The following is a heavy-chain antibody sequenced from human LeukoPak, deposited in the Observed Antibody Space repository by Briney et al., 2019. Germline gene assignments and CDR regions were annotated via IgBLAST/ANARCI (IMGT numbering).Heavy chain of an antibody. J-gene: IGHJ4*02. CDR1: GFTFRNYG. D-gene: IGHD6-19*01. Sequence: GGSLRLSCTASGFTFRNYGMNWVRQAPGKGLEWVAGIWYDGSNKDYVDSVKGRFTISRDNSKNTLYLEMNSLRAEDTAVYYCARLGSGWSFDFWGQGTLVAVSS. V-gene: IGHV3-33*01. CDR2: IWYDGSNK. CDR3: ARLGSGWSFDF.